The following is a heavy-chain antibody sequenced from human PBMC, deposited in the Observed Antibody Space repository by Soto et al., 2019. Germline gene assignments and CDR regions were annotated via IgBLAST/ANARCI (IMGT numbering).Heavy chain of an antibody. D-gene: IGHD2-21*01. CDR3: TRDGTYCGDDCFYF. Sequence: SETLSLTSTVSGGSIYSSTYYWGWIRQPPGKGLEWIGTIYYSGSTYYNPSLKSRVTISVDTSKNQFSLKLNSVTAADTAVYYCTRDGTYCGDDCFYFWGPGTLVTVSS. J-gene: IGHJ4*02. CDR1: GGSIYSSTYY. CDR2: IYYSGST. V-gene: IGHV4-39*02.